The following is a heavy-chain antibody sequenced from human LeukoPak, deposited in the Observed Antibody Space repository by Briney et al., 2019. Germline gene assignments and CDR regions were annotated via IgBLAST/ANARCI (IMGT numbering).Heavy chain of an antibody. J-gene: IGHJ4*02. CDR3: ARDWYHAIDY. Sequence: GGYLRLSCAASGFTFSGTWMHWVRQPPGKGLVWVARITSDGISTTYAESVKGRFTISRDNAKNTLYLQMNSLRAEDTAVYYCARDWYHAIDYWGQGALVTVSS. D-gene: IGHD2-2*01. CDR1: GFTFSGTW. CDR2: ITSDGIST. V-gene: IGHV3-74*03.